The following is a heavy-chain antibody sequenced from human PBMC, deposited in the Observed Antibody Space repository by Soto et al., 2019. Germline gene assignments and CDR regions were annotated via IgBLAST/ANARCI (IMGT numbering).Heavy chain of an antibody. Sequence: QVQLVESGGGVVQPGRSLRLSCVASGFTFSDYVIHWVRQAPGKGLEWLAVISYDGSGEYYADSVKGRFTISGDNSKNIVYLQMNRLRAEDTAVYYCARYRYGWSADSIYGMDGWGQGTTVTVSS. D-gene: IGHD6-19*01. J-gene: IGHJ6*02. CDR2: ISYDGSGE. V-gene: IGHV3-30*04. CDR1: GFTFSDYV. CDR3: ARYRYGWSADSIYGMDG.